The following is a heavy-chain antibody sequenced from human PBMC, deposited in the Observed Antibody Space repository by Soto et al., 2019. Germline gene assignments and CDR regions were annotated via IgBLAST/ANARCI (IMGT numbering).Heavy chain of an antibody. D-gene: IGHD3-16*01. CDR1: GDNVSGNGAA. Sequence: SPTLSLTCVIFGDNVSGNGAAWNSIRPSPSRGLEWLGRTYYRSKWYNDYSVSVKSRITVTPDTSKNQFSLHLKSVTPEDTAVYYCAREFSYYESSDRYLDYRGQGALVTVSS. V-gene: IGHV6-1*01. J-gene: IGHJ4*02. CDR3: AREFSYYESSDRYLDY. CDR2: TYYRSKWYN.